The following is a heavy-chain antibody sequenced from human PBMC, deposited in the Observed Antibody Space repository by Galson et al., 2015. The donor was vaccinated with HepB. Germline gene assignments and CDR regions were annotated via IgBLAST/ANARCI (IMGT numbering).Heavy chain of an antibody. D-gene: IGHD3-10*01. CDR2: ISYDGSNK. Sequence: SLRLSCAASGFTFSSYAMHWVRQAPGKGLEWVAVISYDGSNKYYADSVKGRFTISRDNSKNTLYLQMNSLRAEDTAVYYCAREWQRGEATPSGSAYYYYYYGMDVWGQGTTVTVSS. J-gene: IGHJ6*02. V-gene: IGHV3-30-3*01. CDR3: AREWQRGEATPSGSAYYYYYYGMDV. CDR1: GFTFSSYA.